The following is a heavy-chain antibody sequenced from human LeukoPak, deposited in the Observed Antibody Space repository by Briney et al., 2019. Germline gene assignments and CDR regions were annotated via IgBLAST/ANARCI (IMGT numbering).Heavy chain of an antibody. CDR3: ARYYDILTGLSWFDP. CDR1: GDSIFSGRYY. CDR2: IYNSGTI. D-gene: IGHD3-9*01. V-gene: IGHV4-61*02. Sequence: SETLSLTCTVSGDSIFSGRYYWNWIRQSAGKGLEWIGRIYNSGTINYNPSLKSRVTISVDTSKNQFSLKLSSVTAADTAVYYCARYYDILTGLSWFDPWGQGTLVTVSS. J-gene: IGHJ5*02.